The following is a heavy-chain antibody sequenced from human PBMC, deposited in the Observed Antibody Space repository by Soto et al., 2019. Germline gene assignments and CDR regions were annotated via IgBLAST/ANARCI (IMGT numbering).Heavy chain of an antibody. Sequence: SETLSLTCTVSGGSISSSSTYWGWIRQPPGKGLEWIGSIYHSGSSHYNPSLKSRVAISVDTSKNQFSLRVRSVTAADSAVYYCARHWIAGSAIPWGQGTLVTVSS. D-gene: IGHD2-2*01. J-gene: IGHJ5*02. CDR1: GGSISSSSTY. CDR2: IYHSGSS. V-gene: IGHV4-39*01. CDR3: ARHWIAGSAIP.